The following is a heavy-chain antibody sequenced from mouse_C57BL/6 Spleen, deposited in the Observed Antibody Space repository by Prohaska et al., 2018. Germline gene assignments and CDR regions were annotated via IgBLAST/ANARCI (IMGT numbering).Heavy chain of an antibody. V-gene: IGHV1-18*01. CDR3: ARAIHYGSRPNWYFDV. J-gene: IGHJ1*03. Sequence: HGKSLEWIGDINPNNGGTIYNQKFKGKATLTVDKSSSTAYMELRSLTSEDTAVYYCARAIHYGSRPNWYFDVWGTGTTVTVSS. CDR2: INPNNGGT. D-gene: IGHD1-1*01.